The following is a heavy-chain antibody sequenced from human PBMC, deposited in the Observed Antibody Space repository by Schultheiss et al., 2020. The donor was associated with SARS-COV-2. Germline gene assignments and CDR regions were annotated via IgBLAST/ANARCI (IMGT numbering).Heavy chain of an antibody. Sequence: SETLSLTCTVSGGSISSYYWSWIRQPAGKGLEWIGRIYTSGSTNYNPSLKSRVTMSVDTSKSQFSLQLNSVTAADTAVYYCAGAPGHSSAFDYWGQGTLVTVSS. J-gene: IGHJ4*02. D-gene: IGHD6-19*01. CDR3: AGAPGHSSAFDY. CDR2: IYTSGST. V-gene: IGHV4-4*07. CDR1: GGSISSYY.